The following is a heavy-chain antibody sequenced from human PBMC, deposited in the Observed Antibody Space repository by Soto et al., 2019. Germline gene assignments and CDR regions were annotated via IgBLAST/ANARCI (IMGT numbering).Heavy chain of an antibody. J-gene: IGHJ4*02. V-gene: IGHV3-21*01. CDR2: ISSSSSYI. CDR1: GFTFSSYS. Sequence: PGGSLRLSCAASGFTFSSYSMNWVRQAPGKGLEWVSSISSSSSYIYYADSVKGRFTISRDNAKNSLYLQMNSLRAEDTAVYYCARDGDYYDSSGYYFLDYWGQGTLVTVS. D-gene: IGHD3-22*01. CDR3: ARDGDYYDSSGYYFLDY.